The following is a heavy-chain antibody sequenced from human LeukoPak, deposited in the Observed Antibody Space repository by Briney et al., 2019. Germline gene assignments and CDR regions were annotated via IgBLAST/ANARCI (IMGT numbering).Heavy chain of an antibody. J-gene: IGHJ4*02. V-gene: IGHV3-7*01. Sequence: GGSLRLSCVDSGITFSKYWMNWVRQAPGKGLEWVANMKHDGNEKHYVDSVEGRFTIYRDNAKSSLYLQMNSLRAEDTAVYYCARDFGHSGYDVYGDWGQGVLVTAAS. CDR3: ARDFGHSGYDVYGD. CDR2: MKHDGNEK. D-gene: IGHD5-12*01. CDR1: GITFSKYW.